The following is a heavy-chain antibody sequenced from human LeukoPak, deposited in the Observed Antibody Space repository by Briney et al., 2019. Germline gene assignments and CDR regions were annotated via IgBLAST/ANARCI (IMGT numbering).Heavy chain of an antibody. CDR1: GFTFSSYW. CDR2: ISTDGSTT. CDR3: AKDETYCGGDCYSLDYFDY. J-gene: IGHJ4*02. V-gene: IGHV3-74*01. Sequence: GGSLRLSCAASGFTFSSYWMHWVRQAPGKGLVWVSRISTDGSTTTYADSVKGRFTISRDNSKNTLYLQMNSLRAEDTAVYYCAKDETYCGGDCYSLDYFDYWGQGTLVTVSS. D-gene: IGHD2-21*02.